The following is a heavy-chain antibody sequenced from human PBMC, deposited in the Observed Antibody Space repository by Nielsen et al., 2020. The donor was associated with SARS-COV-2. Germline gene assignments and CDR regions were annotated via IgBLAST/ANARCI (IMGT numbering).Heavy chain of an antibody. CDR1: GFTFDDYG. D-gene: IGHD2-2*01. Sequence: GESLKISCAASGFTFDDYGMSWVRQAPGKRLEWVSGINWNGGSTGYADSVKGRFTISRDNAKNSLYLQMNSLRAEDTALYHCARDQSYCSSTSCLGEPYYGMDVWGQGTTVTVSS. CDR3: ARDQSYCSSTSCLGEPYYGMDV. V-gene: IGHV3-20*01. CDR2: INWNGGST. J-gene: IGHJ6*02.